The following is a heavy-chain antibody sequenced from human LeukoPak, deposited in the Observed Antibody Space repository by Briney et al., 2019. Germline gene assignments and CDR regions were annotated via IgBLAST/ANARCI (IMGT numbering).Heavy chain of an antibody. J-gene: IGHJ1*01. CDR3: ARDRDYYDSSGYPEYFQH. D-gene: IGHD3-22*01. V-gene: IGHV1-18*01. CDR2: ISAYNGNT. Sequence: ASVKVSCKASGYTFTSYGISWVRQAPGQGLEWMGWISAYNGNTNYAQKLQGRVTMTTDTSTSTAYMELRSLRSDDTVVYYCARDRDYYDSSGYPEYFQHWGQGTLVTVSS. CDR1: GYTFTSYG.